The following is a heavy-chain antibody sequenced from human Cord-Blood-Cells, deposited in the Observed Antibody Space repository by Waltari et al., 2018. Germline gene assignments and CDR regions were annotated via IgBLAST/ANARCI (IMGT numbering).Heavy chain of an antibody. D-gene: IGHD1-1*01. CDR1: GFTFSSYS. CDR2: ISSSSSYI. V-gene: IGHV3-21*01. J-gene: IGHJ2*01. Sequence: EVQLVESGGGLVKPGGSLRLSCAASGFTFSSYSMNWVRQAPGKGLEWVSSISSSSSYIYYADSVKGRFTISRDNAKNSLYLQMNSLRAEDTAVYYCARRLQLGHWYFDLWGRGTLVTVSS. CDR3: ARRLQLGHWYFDL.